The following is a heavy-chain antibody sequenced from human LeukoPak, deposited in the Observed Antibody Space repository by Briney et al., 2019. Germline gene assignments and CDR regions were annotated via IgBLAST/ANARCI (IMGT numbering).Heavy chain of an antibody. CDR2: IIPILGIA. D-gene: IGHD3-10*01. J-gene: IGHJ4*02. CDR1: GGTFSSYA. V-gene: IGHV1-69*04. CDR3: ARLYYYGSGRENFDY. Sequence: GASVKVSCKASGGTFSSYAISWVRQAPGQGLEWMGRIIPILGIANYAQKFQGRVTITADKSTSTAYMELSSLRSEDTAVYYCARLYYYGSGRENFDYWGRGTLVTVSS.